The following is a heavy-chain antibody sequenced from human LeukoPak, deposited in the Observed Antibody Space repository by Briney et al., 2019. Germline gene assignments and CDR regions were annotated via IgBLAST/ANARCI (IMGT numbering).Heavy chain of an antibody. CDR1: GFTFSTYA. D-gene: IGHD1-1*01. Sequence: PGGSLRLSCAASGFTFSTYAMNWVRQAPGKGLEWVSSISSSNSYIYYADSVKGRFTISRDNAKNSLYLQMNSLRAEDTAVYYCARGETGGEYKYYCYMDVWGKGTTVTVSS. V-gene: IGHV3-21*01. CDR2: ISSSNSYI. CDR3: ARGETGGEYKYYCYMDV. J-gene: IGHJ6*03.